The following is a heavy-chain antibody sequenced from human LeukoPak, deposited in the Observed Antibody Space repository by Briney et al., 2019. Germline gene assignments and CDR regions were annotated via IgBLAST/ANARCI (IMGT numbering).Heavy chain of an antibody. D-gene: IGHD2-15*01. CDR3: AKDGNRLGYCSGGSCYEGVL. J-gene: IGHJ4*02. CDR2: ISWNSGSI. CDR1: GFTFDGYA. Sequence: GGSLRLSCAASGFTFDGYAMHWVRQAPGKGLEWVSGISWNSGSIGYADSVKGRFTISRDNAKNSLYLQMNSLRAEDTALYYCAKDGNRLGYCSGGSCYEGVLWGQGTLVTVSS. V-gene: IGHV3-9*01.